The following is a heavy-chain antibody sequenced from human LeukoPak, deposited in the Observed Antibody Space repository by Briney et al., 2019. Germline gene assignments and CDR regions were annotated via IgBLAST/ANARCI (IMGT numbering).Heavy chain of an antibody. CDR1: GFTFSSYG. V-gene: IGHV3-30*02. CDR3: AKSIVQGIAVAGLDY. J-gene: IGHJ4*02. CDR2: IRYDGSNK. D-gene: IGHD6-19*01. Sequence: GGSLRLSCAASGFTFSSYGMHWVRQAPGKGLEWVAFIRYDGSNKYYADSVKGRFTISRDNSKNTLYLQMNSLRAEDTAVYYCAKSIVQGIAVAGLDYWGQGTLVTVSS.